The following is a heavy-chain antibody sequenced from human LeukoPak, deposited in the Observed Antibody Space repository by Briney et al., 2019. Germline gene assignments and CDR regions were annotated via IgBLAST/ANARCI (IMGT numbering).Heavy chain of an antibody. CDR2: ISGSSSYI. V-gene: IGHV3-21*01. CDR3: ARDVYYYDSSGFDP. CDR1: GFTFSNYY. D-gene: IGHD3-22*01. Sequence: GGSLRLSCAASGFTFSNYYMNWVRQAPGKGLEWVSSISGSSSYIYYADSVKGRFTISRDNAKNSLYLQMNSLRAEDTAVYYCARDVYYYDSSGFDPWGQGTLVTVSS. J-gene: IGHJ5*02.